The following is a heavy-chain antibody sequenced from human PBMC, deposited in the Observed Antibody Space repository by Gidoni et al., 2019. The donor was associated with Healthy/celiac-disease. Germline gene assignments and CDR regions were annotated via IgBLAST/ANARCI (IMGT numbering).Heavy chain of an antibody. J-gene: IGHJ6*02. D-gene: IGHD4-17*01. CDR1: GFTFSSYA. CDR3: AKYGDYDYDYGMDV. CDR2: ISGSGGST. V-gene: IGHV3-23*01. Sequence: EVQLLESGGGLVQPGGSLRLSCAASGFTFSSYAMSWVRQAPGKGLEWVSSISGSGGSTYYADSVKGRFTISRDNSKNTLYLQMNSLRAEDTAVYYCAKYGDYDYDYGMDVWGQGTTVTVSS.